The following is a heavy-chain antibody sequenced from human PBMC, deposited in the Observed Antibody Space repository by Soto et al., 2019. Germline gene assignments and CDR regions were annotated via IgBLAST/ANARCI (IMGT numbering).Heavy chain of an antibody. J-gene: IGHJ4*02. CDR2: IYYNGGT. D-gene: IGHD3-16*02. Sequence: QVQLQESGPGLVRPSETLSLTCTVSGDSVNSENSYWNWIRQAPGKGPEWIGYIYYNGGTNYNPSLKSRVTILSDTSTNQFSLTLTSVTAADTAIYYCAREGGQGRGVIGHSWGRGIPVTVSS. V-gene: IGHV4-61*01. CDR1: GDSVNSENSY. CDR3: AREGGQGRGVIGHS.